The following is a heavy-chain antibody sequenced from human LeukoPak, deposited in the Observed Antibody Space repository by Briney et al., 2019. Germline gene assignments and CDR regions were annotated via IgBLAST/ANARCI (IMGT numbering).Heavy chain of an antibody. CDR1: GGSISSYY. J-gene: IGHJ5*02. D-gene: IGHD3-22*01. V-gene: IGHV4-4*07. Sequence: SETLSLTCTVPGGSISSYYWSWIRQPAGKGLEWIGRIYTSGSTNYNPSLKSRVTISVDTSKNQFSLKLSSVTAADTAVYYCAREIWAFRTYYYDSSSPGNWFDPWGQGTLVTVSS. CDR3: AREIWAFRTYYYDSSSPGNWFDP. CDR2: IYTSGST.